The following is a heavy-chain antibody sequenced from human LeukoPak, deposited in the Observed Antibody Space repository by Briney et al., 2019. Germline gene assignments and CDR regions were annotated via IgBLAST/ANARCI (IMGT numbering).Heavy chain of an antibody. V-gene: IGHV4-61*02. D-gene: IGHD3-22*01. CDR3: ARSLSGSITRVVVLGAFDI. Sequence: SQTLSLTCTVSGGSLNSVCYCWNWLRDPGGRGLEWIGRIYVSVSTNYNPSHKHRVTVSIDTPKNHVSLELTSVPAADTAVYYCARSLSGSITRVVVLGAFDIWRQGTRVTVPS. J-gene: IGHJ3*02. CDR1: GGSLNSVCYC. CDR2: IYVSVST.